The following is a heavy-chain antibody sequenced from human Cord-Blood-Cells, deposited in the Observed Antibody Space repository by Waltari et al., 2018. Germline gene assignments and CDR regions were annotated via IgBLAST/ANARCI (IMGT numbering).Heavy chain of an antibody. J-gene: IGHJ5*02. D-gene: IGHD7-27*01. CDR3: AKGQNLGNWFDP. CDR2: IWYDGSNK. Sequence: QAPLVESGGGVVQPGRSRRLSCDASGLHFSSYGMYRVRQAPGKGLGWVAVIWYDGSNKYYSDSVKGRFTSSRDNSKNTLYLQMNSLRAEDTAMYYCAKGQNLGNWFDPWGQGTLVTVSS. CDR1: GLHFSSYG. V-gene: IGHV3-30*18.